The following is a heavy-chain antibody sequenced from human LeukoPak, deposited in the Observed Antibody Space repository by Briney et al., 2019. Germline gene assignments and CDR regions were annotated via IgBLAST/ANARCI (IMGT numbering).Heavy chain of an antibody. J-gene: IGHJ4*02. CDR3: ARVSDSSGYTQELDY. CDR2: INPNSGGT. Sequence: GASVKVSCKASGYTFTGYYMRWVRQAPGQGLEWMGRINPNSGGTNYAQKFQGRVTMTRDTSISTAYMELSRLRSDDTAVYYCARVSDSSGYTQELDYWGQGTLVTVSS. D-gene: IGHD3-22*01. V-gene: IGHV1-2*06. CDR1: GYTFTGYY.